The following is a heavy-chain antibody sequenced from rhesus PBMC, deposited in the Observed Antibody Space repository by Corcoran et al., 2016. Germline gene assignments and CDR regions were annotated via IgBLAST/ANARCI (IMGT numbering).Heavy chain of an antibody. CDR2: ISSCGSA. CDR3: AREGVARQPDWYFDL. V-gene: IGHV4-122*02. Sequence: QLQLQESGPGLVKPSETLSLTCAVSGYSISSGYGWSWIRQPPGKGLEWIGHISSCGSASYNPSLKSRVTISRDTCKNQFSLKLSSVTAADTAVDDCAREGVARQPDWYFDLWGPGTPITISS. CDR1: GYSISSGYG. D-gene: IGHD6-25*01. J-gene: IGHJ2*01.